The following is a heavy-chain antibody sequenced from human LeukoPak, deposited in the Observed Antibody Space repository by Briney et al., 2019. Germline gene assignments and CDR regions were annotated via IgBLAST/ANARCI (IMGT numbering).Heavy chain of an antibody. CDR1: GFTFSSYG. CDR2: ISYDGSNK. Sequence: PGRSLRLSCAASGFTFSSYGMHWVRQAPGKGLEWVAVISYDGSNKYYADSVKGRFTISRDNSKNTLYLQMNSLRAEDTAVYYCAKDYSSGYIVDAFDIWGQGTMVTVSP. V-gene: IGHV3-30*18. J-gene: IGHJ3*02. CDR3: AKDYSSGYIVDAFDI. D-gene: IGHD3-22*01.